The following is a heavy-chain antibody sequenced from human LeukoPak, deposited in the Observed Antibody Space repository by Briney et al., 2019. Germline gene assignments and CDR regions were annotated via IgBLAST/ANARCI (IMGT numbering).Heavy chain of an antibody. CDR3: ARGNYGGKRSLDY. Sequence: SETLSLTCTVSGGSISSSSYYWGWIRQPPGKGLEWIGYIYYSGSTYYNPSLKSRVTISVDTSKNQFSLKLSSVTAADTAVYYCARGNYGGKRSLDYWGQGTLVTVSS. J-gene: IGHJ4*02. CDR1: GGSISSSSYY. CDR2: IYYSGST. D-gene: IGHD4-23*01. V-gene: IGHV4-30-4*08.